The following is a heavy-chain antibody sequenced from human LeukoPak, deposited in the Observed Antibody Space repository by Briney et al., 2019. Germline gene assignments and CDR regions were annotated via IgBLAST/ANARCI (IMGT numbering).Heavy chain of an antibody. CDR2: ISSSSSYI. CDR3: ARGEDIGPPFDY. Sequence: PGGSLRLSCAASGFTFSSYSMNWVRQAPGKGLEWVSSISSSSSYIYYADSVKGRFTISRDNAKNSLYLQMNSLRAEDTAVYYCARGEDIGPPFDYWGQGTLVTVSS. V-gene: IGHV3-21*01. CDR1: GFTFSSYS. J-gene: IGHJ4*02. D-gene: IGHD2-15*01.